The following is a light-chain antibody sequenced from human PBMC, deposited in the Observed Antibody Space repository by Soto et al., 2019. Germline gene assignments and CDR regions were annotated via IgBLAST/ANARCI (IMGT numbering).Light chain of an antibody. J-gene: IGLJ3*02. V-gene: IGLV3-16*01. CDR3: LSTDSSGTVWV. CDR1: ALPKKY. CDR2: KNS. Sequence: SYELTQPPSVSVSLGQMARITCSGEALPKKYAYWYQQKPGQFPVVVIYKNSERPSGIPERFSGSSSGTIVTLTISRVQAEDEADYYCLSTDSSGTVWVFGGGTKLTVL.